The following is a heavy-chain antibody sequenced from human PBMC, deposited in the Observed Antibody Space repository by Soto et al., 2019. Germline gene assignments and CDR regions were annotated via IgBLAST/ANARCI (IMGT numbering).Heavy chain of an antibody. D-gene: IGHD6-19*01. V-gene: IGHV1-8*01. CDR2: MNPTSGNT. CDR1: GYTFTSYD. Sequence: QVQLVQSGAEVKKPGASVKVSCKASGYTFTSYDINWVRQAPGQGLEWMGWMNPTSGNTVYAQKFQGRVTMTRNTSVSTAYMELSSLRSEDTAVYYCARERSSGWYVDYWGQGTLVTVSS. CDR3: ARERSSGWYVDY. J-gene: IGHJ4*02.